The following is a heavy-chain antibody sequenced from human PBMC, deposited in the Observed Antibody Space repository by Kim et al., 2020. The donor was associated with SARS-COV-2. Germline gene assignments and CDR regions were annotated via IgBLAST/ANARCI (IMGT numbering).Heavy chain of an antibody. V-gene: IGHV1-46*01. Sequence: ASVKVSCKASGYTFTSYYMHWVRQAPGQGLEWMGIINPSGGSTSYAQKFQGRVTMTRDTSTSTVYMELSSLRSEDTAVYYCARGGYYDSSGYYYGMDVWGQGTTVTVSS. CDR2: INPSGGST. CDR1: GYTFTSYY. J-gene: IGHJ6*02. D-gene: IGHD3-22*01. CDR3: ARGGYYDSSGYYYGMDV.